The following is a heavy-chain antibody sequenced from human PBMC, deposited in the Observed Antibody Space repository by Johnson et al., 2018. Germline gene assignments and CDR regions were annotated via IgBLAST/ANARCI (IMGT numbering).Heavy chain of an antibody. CDR3: AREAWLVVPAAYYYYYYYMDG. D-gene: IGHD2-2*01. J-gene: IGHJ6*03. V-gene: IGHV4-34*01. Sequence: QVQLQQWGAGLLKPSETLSLTCAVYGGSFSGYYWSWIRQPPGKGLEWIGEINHSGRTNYNPSLKSRVTISVDTSKNQFSLKLSSVTAADTAVYYCAREAWLVVPAAYYYYYYYMDGWGKGTTVTVSS. CDR1: GGSFSGYY. CDR2: INHSGRT.